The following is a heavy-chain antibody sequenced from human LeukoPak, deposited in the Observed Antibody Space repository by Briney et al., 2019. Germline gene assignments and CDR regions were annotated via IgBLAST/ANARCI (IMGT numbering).Heavy chain of an antibody. CDR3: AGWWLQCFDY. J-gene: IGHJ4*02. D-gene: IGHD5-24*01. CDR1: GFTLSSNY. CDR2: IYSGGST. V-gene: IGHV3-53*01. Sequence: GGSLSLFCAPSGFTLSSNYMLWLRQAPGRGLEWVSVIYSGGSTYYADAVKGRFTISRDNSKNTLYLQMKSLRAEDTVLYYCAGWWLQCFDYWGQGTLVTVSS.